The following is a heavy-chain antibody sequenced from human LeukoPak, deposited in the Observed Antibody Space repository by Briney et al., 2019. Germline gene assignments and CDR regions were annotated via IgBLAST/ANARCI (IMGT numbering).Heavy chain of an antibody. CDR2: ISTSGSSI. V-gene: IGHV3-48*03. J-gene: IGHJ4*02. CDR3: AREKGRQLGYFDY. D-gene: IGHD1-1*01. CDR1: GFSFRSYE. Sequence: GGSLRLSCAASGFSFRSYEMNWVRQAPGKGLEWVSYISTSGSSIHYADSVRGRFTTSRDNAKNSLYLQMNSLRAEDTAVYYCAREKGRQLGYFDYWGQGTLVTVSS.